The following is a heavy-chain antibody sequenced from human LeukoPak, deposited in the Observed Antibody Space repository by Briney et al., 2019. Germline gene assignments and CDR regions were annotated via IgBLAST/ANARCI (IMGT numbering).Heavy chain of an antibody. J-gene: IGHJ3*02. CDR1: GGSISSYY. CDR2: IYYSGST. CDR3: ARAGGITMVRGVITKNYDAFDI. V-gene: IGHV4-59*01. Sequence: SETLSLTCTVSGGSISSYYWSWIRQPPGKGLEWIGYIYYSGSTNYNPSLKSRVTISVDTSKNQFSLKLSSVTAADTAVYYRARAGGITMVRGVITKNYDAFDIWGQGTMVTVSS. D-gene: IGHD3-10*01.